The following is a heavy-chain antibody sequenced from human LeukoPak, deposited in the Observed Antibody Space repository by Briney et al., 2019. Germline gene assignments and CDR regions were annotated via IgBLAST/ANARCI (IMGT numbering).Heavy chain of an antibody. J-gene: IGHJ4*02. CDR1: GGSISSGSYY. CDR3: ARDIELGHFDY. D-gene: IGHD6-13*01. V-gene: IGHV4-61*02. Sequence: SETLSLTCTVSGGSISSGSYYWSWIRQPAWKGLEWIGRIYTSGSTNYNPSLKSRVTISVDTSKNQFSLKLSSVTAADTAVYYCARDIELGHFDYWGQGTLVTVSS. CDR2: IYTSGST.